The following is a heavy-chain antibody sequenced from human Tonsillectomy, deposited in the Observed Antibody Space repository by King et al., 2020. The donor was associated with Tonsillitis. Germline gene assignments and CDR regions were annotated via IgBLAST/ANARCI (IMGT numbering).Heavy chain of an antibody. V-gene: IGHV3-11*01. J-gene: IGHJ4*02. D-gene: IGHD2-2*01. CDR1: GFTFSDYY. CDR3: ARYCSSASLAGDF. CDR2: ISRGVNTI. Sequence: VQLVQSGGGLVKPGGSLRLSCSVSGFTFSDYYMSWIRQAPGKGLEWVSHISRGVNTIYYADSVQGRFTISRDNANNSLYLQVNSLRAEDTAVYYCARYCSSASLAGDFWGQGTLVTVSS.